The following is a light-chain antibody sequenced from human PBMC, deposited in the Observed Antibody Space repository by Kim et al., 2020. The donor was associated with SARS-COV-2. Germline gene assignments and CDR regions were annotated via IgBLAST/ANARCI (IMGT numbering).Light chain of an antibody. V-gene: IGLV2-14*03. CDR1: SSDVGGYNY. Sequence: QSALTQPASVSGSPGQSITISCTGTSSDVGGYNYVSWYQQHPGKAPKLMIYDVSNRPSGVSNRFSGSKSGNTASLTISGLQAEDEADYYCCSYTGSSTGVFGGGTQLTVL. CDR3: CSYTGSSTGV. J-gene: IGLJ2*01. CDR2: DVS.